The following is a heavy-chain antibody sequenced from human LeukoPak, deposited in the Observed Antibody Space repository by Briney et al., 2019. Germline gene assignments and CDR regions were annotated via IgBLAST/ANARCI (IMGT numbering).Heavy chain of an antibody. CDR2: IYYSGST. CDR3: ARVPGYSSSWVYYYGMDV. Sequence: SETLSLTCTVSGGSISSSSSYWGWIRQPPGKGLEWIGSIYYSGSTYYNPSLKSRVSISVDRSKNQFSLKLSSVTAADTAVYYCARVPGYSSSWVYYYGMDVWGQGTTVTVSS. CDR1: GGSISSSSSY. D-gene: IGHD6-13*01. V-gene: IGHV4-39*07. J-gene: IGHJ6*02.